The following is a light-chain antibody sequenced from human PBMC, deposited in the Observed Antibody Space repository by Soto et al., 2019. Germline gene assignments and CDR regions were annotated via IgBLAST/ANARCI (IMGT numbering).Light chain of an antibody. CDR3: QQLNGYPPIT. V-gene: IGKV1-9*01. Sequence: DIQLSQSPSLLSASVGDRVTITCRASQDLDNSLAWYRQTPGEAPKLLIYGAYTLQSGVPRRFSGAGSGTAFSLTISSLQPADFAIYDGQQLNGYPPITCGQGTRVDSK. J-gene: IGKJ5*01. CDR1: QDLDNS. CDR2: GAY.